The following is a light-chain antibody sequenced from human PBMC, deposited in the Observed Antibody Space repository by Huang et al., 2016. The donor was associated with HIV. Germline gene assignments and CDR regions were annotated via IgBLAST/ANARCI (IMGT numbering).Light chain of an antibody. Sequence: EIVMTPSPATLSVSPGERATLSCRAGQSVSSNLAWYQQKPGQAPRLLIYGASTRATGIPAGFRGSGSGTEFTLTISSLQSEDFAVYYCQQYNNWLFTFGPGTKVDIK. CDR1: QSVSSN. CDR2: GAS. CDR3: QQYNNWLFT. V-gene: IGKV3-15*01. J-gene: IGKJ3*01.